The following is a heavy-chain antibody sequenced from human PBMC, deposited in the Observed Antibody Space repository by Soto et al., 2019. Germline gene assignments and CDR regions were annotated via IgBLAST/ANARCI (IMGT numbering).Heavy chain of an antibody. CDR1: GGTFSSYA. J-gene: IGHJ5*02. D-gene: IGHD3-22*01. CDR2: IIPIFGTA. V-gene: IGHV1-69*01. CDR3: ARDPITAGVVITHNWFDP. Sequence: QVQLVQSGAEVKKPGSSVKVSCKASGGTFSSYAISWVRQAPGQGLERMGGIIPIFGTANYAQKFPGRVTITADESTSTAYVELSSLRSQDTAVYYCARDPITAGVVITHNWFDPWGQGTLVTVSS.